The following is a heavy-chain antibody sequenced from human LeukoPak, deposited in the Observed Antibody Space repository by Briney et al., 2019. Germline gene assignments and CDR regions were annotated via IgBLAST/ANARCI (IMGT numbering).Heavy chain of an antibody. CDR2: INPNSGGT. V-gene: IGHV1-2*02. CDR1: GYTFTGYY. Sequence: ASVKVSCKASGYTFTGYYMHWARQAPGQGLEWMGWINPNSGGTNYAQKFQGRVTMTRDTSISTAYMELSRLRSDDTAVYYCARDLGDSSGYYDAFDIWGQGTMVTVSS. D-gene: IGHD3-22*01. J-gene: IGHJ3*02. CDR3: ARDLGDSSGYYDAFDI.